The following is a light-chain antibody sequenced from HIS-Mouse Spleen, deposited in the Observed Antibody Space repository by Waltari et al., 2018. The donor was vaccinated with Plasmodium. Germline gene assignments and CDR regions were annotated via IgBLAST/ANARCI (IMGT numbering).Light chain of an antibody. V-gene: IGKV2-30*02. Sequence: DVVMPQSPLSLPVTLGQPASISCRSSQSLVHSDGNTYLNWFQQRPGQSPRRLIYKVSNRDSGVPDRFSGSGSGTDFTLKISRVEAEDVGVYYCMQGTHWPSYTFGQGTKLEIK. CDR3: MQGTHWPSYT. J-gene: IGKJ2*01. CDR1: QSLVHSDGNTY. CDR2: KVS.